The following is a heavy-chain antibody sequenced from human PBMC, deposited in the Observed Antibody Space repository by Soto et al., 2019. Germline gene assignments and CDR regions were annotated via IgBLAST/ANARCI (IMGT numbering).Heavy chain of an antibody. Sequence: QVQLQQWGAGLLKPSETLSLTCAVYGGSFSGYYWSWIRQSPGKGLEWIGEINHSGSTKYNPSLKSRVTISVAMSKDPPSLKLSSVTAADTAVYYCARESPNGSGYYTFAGWYFDLWGRGTLVTVSS. CDR3: ARESPNGSGYYTFAGWYFDL. V-gene: IGHV4-34*01. J-gene: IGHJ2*01. CDR2: INHSGST. D-gene: IGHD3-22*01. CDR1: GGSFSGYY.